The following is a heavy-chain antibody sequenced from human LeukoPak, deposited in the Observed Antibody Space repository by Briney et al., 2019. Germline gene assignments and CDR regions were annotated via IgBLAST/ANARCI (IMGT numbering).Heavy chain of an antibody. CDR1: GLTFSTYP. CDR3: AKDRGY. V-gene: IGHV3-23*01. CDR2: ISATGDTT. Sequence: GGSLRLSCAASGLTFSTYPMTGVRQAPGKGLEWVSAISATGDTTYYADSVKGRFTISRDNSKDTLYLQLNSLRAEDTALYYCAKDRGYWGQGTLVTVSS. J-gene: IGHJ4*02.